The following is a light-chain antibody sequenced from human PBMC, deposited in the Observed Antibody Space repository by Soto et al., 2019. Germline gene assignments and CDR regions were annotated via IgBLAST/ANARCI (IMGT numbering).Light chain of an antibody. CDR1: QSITNW. Sequence: DIQMTQSPSSLSASVGDRVTITCRASQSITNWLAWYQQKPGKAPKLLIYDASSLESGVPSRFSGGGFGTEFTLTIHSLQPDDVATYYCQQYNTYSTFGQGTKAEMK. CDR2: DAS. J-gene: IGKJ1*01. CDR3: QQYNTYST. V-gene: IGKV1-5*01.